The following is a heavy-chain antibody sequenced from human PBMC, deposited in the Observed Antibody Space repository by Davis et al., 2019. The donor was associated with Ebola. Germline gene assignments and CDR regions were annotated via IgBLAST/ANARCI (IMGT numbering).Heavy chain of an antibody. V-gene: IGHV1-46*01. CDR2: INPSGGST. J-gene: IGHJ5*02. CDR3: ARDISYCSGGSCYSSYWFDP. CDR1: GYTFTSYY. D-gene: IGHD2-15*01. Sequence: ASAKVSCKASGYTFTSYYMHWVRQAPGQGLEWMGIINPSGGSTSYAQKFQGRVTMTRDTSTSTVYMKLSSLRSEDTAVYYCARDISYCSGGSCYSSYWFDPWGQGTLVTVSS.